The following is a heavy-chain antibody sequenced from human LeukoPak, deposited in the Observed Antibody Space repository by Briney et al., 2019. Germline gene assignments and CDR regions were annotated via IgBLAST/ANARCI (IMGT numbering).Heavy chain of an antibody. CDR2: IYHSGST. V-gene: IGHV4-38-2*01. Sequence: SETLSLTCAVSGYSISSGYYWGWIRQPPGKGLEWIGSIYHSGSTYYNPSLKSRVTISVDTSKNQFSLKLSPVTAADTAVYYCARHIYCRSTSCYFEYYFDYWGQGTLVTVSS. D-gene: IGHD2-2*01. CDR3: ARHIYCRSTSCYFEYYFDY. CDR1: GYSISSGYY. J-gene: IGHJ4*02.